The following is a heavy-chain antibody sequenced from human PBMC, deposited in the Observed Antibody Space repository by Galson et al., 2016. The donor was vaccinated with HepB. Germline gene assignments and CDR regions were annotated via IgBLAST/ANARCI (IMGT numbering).Heavy chain of an antibody. Sequence: SLRLSCAASGFTFSSYAMSWVRQAPGKGLEWVSSISHNSAGAYYADSVKGRFTISRDNSKNTLYLQMNSLRAEDTALYYCAKVIPSTIIIINALDSWGQGTLVTVSS. CDR2: ISHNSAGA. CDR1: GFTFSSYA. CDR3: AKVIPSTIIIINALDS. V-gene: IGHV3-23*01. D-gene: IGHD3-10*01. J-gene: IGHJ1*01.